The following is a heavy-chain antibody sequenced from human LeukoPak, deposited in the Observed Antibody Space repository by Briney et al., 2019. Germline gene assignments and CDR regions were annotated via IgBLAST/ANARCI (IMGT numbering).Heavy chain of an antibody. V-gene: IGHV3-48*03. D-gene: IGHD3-10*01. CDR3: ATHYGSGSYYSY. Sequence: GGSLRLSCAASGFTFSSYEMNWVRQAPGKGLEWVSYISSSGSTIYYADSVKGRFTISRDNAKNSLYLQMNSLRAEDTAVYYCATHYGSGSYYSYWGQGTLVTVSS. J-gene: IGHJ4*02. CDR2: ISSSGSTI. CDR1: GFTFSSYE.